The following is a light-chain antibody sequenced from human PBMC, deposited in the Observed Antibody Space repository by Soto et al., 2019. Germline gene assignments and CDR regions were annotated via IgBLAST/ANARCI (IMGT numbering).Light chain of an antibody. Sequence: ETVMTQSPATLSVSPGERATLSCRASQSVSSNLAWYQQKPGQAPRLLIYGASTRATGIPARFSGSGSGTDFTLTVSSLEPEDFVVYYCQQRSDWPWTFGQGTKVDIK. CDR2: GAS. V-gene: IGKV3-15*01. CDR3: QQRSDWPWT. J-gene: IGKJ1*01. CDR1: QSVSSN.